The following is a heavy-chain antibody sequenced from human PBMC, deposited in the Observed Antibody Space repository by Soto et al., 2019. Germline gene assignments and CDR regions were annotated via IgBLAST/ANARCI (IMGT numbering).Heavy chain of an antibody. J-gene: IGHJ6*02. CDR3: ARGRSYXDSSGYYMRYYYYGMDV. Sequence: GGSLRLSCAASGFTFSGYWMSWVRQAPGKGLEWVANIKQDGSEKYYVDSVKGRFTISRDNAKNSLYLQMNSLRAEYTAVYYCARGRSYXDSSGYYMRYYYYGMDVWGQGTTVTVSS. CDR1: GFTFSGYW. D-gene: IGHD3-22*01. CDR2: IKQDGSEK. V-gene: IGHV3-7*01.